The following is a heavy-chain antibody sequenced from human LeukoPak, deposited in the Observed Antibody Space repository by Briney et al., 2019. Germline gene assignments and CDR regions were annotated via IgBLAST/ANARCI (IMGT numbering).Heavy chain of an antibody. J-gene: IGHJ6*02. Sequence: PGGSLRLSCAASGFTFSNYWMHWVRQAPGKGLVWVSRINSDGSSTTYADSVKGRFTISGDNAKNTLYLQMNSLRAEDTAVYYCARDYGRSRDYGMDVWGQGTTVTVSS. CDR2: INSDGSST. CDR3: ARDYGRSRDYGMDV. CDR1: GFTFSNYW. V-gene: IGHV3-74*01. D-gene: IGHD3-10*01.